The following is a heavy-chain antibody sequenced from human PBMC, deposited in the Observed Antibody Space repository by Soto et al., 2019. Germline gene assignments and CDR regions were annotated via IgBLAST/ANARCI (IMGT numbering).Heavy chain of an antibody. CDR2: IYPDDSGT. CDR3: VRHGQIVGTSRRWFDP. D-gene: IGHD1-26*01. V-gene: IGHV5-51*01. J-gene: IGHJ5*02. Sequence: PGESLKISCKGSGYSFSNYWIGWVRQMPGKGLEWMGIIYPDDSGTRYNPSFQGQVIISADKSISTAYLQWSSLKASDTAVYFCVRHGQIVGTSRRWFDPWGQGTLVTVPQ. CDR1: GYSFSNYW.